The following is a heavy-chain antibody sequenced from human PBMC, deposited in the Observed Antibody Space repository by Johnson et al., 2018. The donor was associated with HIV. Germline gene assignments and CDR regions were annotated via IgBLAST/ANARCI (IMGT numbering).Heavy chain of an antibody. CDR1: GFTFSIYG. V-gene: IGHV3-30*18. D-gene: IGHD1-1*01. Sequence: QMQLVESGGGVVQPGRSLRLSCAASGFTFSIYGMHWVRQAPGKGLEWVAVISYDGSNKYYADSVKGRFTISRDNSKNTLYLQMNSLRAEDTAVYYCAKDRTSAQSAFDIWGQGTMVTVSS. J-gene: IGHJ3*02. CDR2: ISYDGSNK. CDR3: AKDRTSAQSAFDI.